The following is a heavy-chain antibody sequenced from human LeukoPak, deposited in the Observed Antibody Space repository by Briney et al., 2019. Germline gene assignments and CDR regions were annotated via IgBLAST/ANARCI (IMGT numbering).Heavy chain of an antibody. CDR3: AKVTIARFGELCFDY. J-gene: IGHJ4*02. Sequence: RPGGSLRLSCAGSEFTFSSYAMSWVRQAPGKGLEWVSAISGSGGSTYYADSVRGRFTISRDNSKNTLYLQMNSLRAEDTAVYYCAKVTIARFGELCFDYWGQGTLVTVSS. CDR2: ISGSGGST. CDR1: EFTFSSYA. D-gene: IGHD3-10*01. V-gene: IGHV3-23*01.